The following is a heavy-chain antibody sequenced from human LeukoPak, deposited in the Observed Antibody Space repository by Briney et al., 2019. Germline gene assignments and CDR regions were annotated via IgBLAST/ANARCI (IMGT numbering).Heavy chain of an antibody. D-gene: IGHD4-11*01. CDR3: AKDPKVYSNYNWFDP. CDR1: GFTFSSYA. J-gene: IGHJ5*02. Sequence: GGSLTLSCAASGFTFSSYAMSWVAQAPGKGLECVSSISGSGSSTYSADSVKGRFTISRDKSKNTPYLQMNSLRGEDTAIYYCAKDPKVYSNYNWFDPWGQGTLVTVSS. V-gene: IGHV3-23*01. CDR2: ISGSGSST.